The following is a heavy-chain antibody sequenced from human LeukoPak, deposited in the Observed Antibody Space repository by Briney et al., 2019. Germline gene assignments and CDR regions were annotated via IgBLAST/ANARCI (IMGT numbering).Heavy chain of an antibody. D-gene: IGHD3-9*01. J-gene: IGHJ4*02. V-gene: IGHV4-34*01. CDR1: AGSFSGYY. CDR2: IKHSGST. Sequence: SETLSLTCAVYAGSFSGYYWSWIRQPPEKGLEWIGEIKHSGSTNYNPSLKSRVTISVDTSKNQFSLKLSSVTAADTAVYYCARRRTYYDILTGYYIPFDYWGQGTLVTVSS. CDR3: ARRRTYYDILTGYYIPFDY.